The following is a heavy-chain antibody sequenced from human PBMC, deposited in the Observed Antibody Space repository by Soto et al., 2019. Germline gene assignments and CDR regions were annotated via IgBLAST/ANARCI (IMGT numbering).Heavy chain of an antibody. CDR1: GGSFSGYY. V-gene: IGHV4-34*01. J-gene: IGHJ6*02. D-gene: IGHD6-19*01. CDR2: INHSGST. CDR3: ARGLKQWLVRGGYYYYGMDV. Sequence: SATLSLTCAVYGGSFSGYYWSWIRQPPGKGLEWIGEINHSGSTNYNPSLKSRVTISVDTSKNQFSLKLSSVTAADTAVYYFARGLKQWLVRGGYYYYGMDVWGQGTTVTVSS.